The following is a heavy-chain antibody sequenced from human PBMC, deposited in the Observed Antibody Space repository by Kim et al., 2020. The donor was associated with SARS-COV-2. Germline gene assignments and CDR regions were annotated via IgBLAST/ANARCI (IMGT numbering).Heavy chain of an antibody. CDR2: INPNSGGT. J-gene: IGHJ4*02. V-gene: IGHV1-2*02. CDR1: GYTFTGYY. D-gene: IGHD6-19*01. CDR3: ARHVPGTEVVVDY. Sequence: ASVKVSCKASGYTFTGYYMHWVRQAPGQGLEWMGWINPNSGGTNYAQKFQGRVTMTRDTSISTVYMEPSRLRSDDTAVYYCARHVPGTEVVVDYWGQGTLVTVSS.